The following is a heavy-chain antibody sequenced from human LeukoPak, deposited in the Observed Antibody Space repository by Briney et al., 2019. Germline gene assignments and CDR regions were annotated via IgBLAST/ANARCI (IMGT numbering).Heavy chain of an antibody. D-gene: IGHD3-22*01. V-gene: IGHV3-48*03. Sequence: PGGSLRLSCAASGFTFSSFEMHWVRQGPGKGLEWVSYISSSDTTSYADSVKGRFAISRDNAKNSLYLQLNSLRLEDTAVYYCARPINYYDSSGYFDYWGQGTLVTVSS. CDR1: GFTFSSFE. CDR2: ISSSDTT. CDR3: ARPINYYDSSGYFDY. J-gene: IGHJ4*02.